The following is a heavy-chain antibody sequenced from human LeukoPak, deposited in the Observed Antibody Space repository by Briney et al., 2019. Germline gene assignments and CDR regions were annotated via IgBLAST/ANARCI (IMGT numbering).Heavy chain of an antibody. CDR2: IYHSGST. CDR1: GGSISSSNW. D-gene: IGHD4-17*01. CDR3: ARASHDYGDYSHFDY. V-gene: IGHV4-4*02. Sequence: SETLSLTCAVSGGSISSSNWWSWVRQPPGKGLEWIGEIYHSGSTNYNPSLKSRVTISVDKFKNQFSLKLSSLTAADTAVYYCARASHDYGDYSHFDYWGQGTLVTVSS. J-gene: IGHJ4*02.